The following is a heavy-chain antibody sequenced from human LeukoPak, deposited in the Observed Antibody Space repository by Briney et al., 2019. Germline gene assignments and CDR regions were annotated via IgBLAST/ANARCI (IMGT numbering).Heavy chain of an antibody. CDR2: SSYSGNS. V-gene: IGHV4-59*08. D-gene: IGHD6-19*01. J-gene: IGHJ4*02. CDR1: GGSISTYY. Sequence: SETLFLTCTVSGGSISTYYWSWIRQPPGKGLEWIGFSSYSGNSNYNPSLKSRVTISVDTSKNQFSLKLRSVTAADTAVYYCARHGGSGSFDYWGQGTLVTVSS. CDR3: ARHGGSGSFDY.